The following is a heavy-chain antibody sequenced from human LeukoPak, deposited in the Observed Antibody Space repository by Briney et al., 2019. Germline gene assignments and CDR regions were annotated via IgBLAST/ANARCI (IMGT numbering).Heavy chain of an antibody. CDR3: ARGPIAVAGTWGFDY. Sequence: SETLSLTCTVSGGSISSSSYYWSWIRQPPGKGLEWIGYIYYSGSTNYNPSLKSRVTISVDTSKNQFSLKLSSVTAADTAVYYCARGPIAVAGTWGFDYWGQGTLVTVSS. D-gene: IGHD6-19*01. J-gene: IGHJ4*02. CDR2: IYYSGST. V-gene: IGHV4-61*01. CDR1: GGSISSSSYY.